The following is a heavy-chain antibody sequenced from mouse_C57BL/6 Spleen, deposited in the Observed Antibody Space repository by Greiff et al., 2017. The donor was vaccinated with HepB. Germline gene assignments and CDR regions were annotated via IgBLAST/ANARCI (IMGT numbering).Heavy chain of an antibody. J-gene: IGHJ4*01. Sequence: VQLQQSGPELVKPGASVKMSCKASGYTFTDYNMHWVKQSHGKSLEWIGYINPNNGGTSYNQKFKGKATLTVNKSSSTASMELRSLTSEDSAVYYCARWVYYGSSYAMDYWGQGTSVTVSS. CDR3: ARWVYYGSSYAMDY. V-gene: IGHV1-22*01. CDR1: GYTFTDYN. D-gene: IGHD1-1*01. CDR2: INPNNGGT.